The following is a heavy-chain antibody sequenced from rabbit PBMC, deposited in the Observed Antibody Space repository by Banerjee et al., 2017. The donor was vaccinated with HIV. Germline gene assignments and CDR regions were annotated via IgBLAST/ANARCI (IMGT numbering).Heavy chain of an antibody. CDR2: INSSSGNT. D-gene: IGHD7-1*01. Sequence: QSLEESGGDLVKPEGSLTLTCTASGFSFSSNYWMCWVRQAPGKGLEWIACINSSSGNTVYATWAKGRFTISKTSSTTVTLQMTSLTAADTATYFCYSSASLFNLWGPGTLVTVS. CDR3: YSSASLFNL. V-gene: IGHV1S40*01. CDR1: GFSFSSNYW. J-gene: IGHJ4*01.